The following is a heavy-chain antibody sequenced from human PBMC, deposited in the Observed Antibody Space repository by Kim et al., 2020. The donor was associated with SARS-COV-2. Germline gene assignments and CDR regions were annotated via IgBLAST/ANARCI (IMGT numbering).Heavy chain of an antibody. D-gene: IGHD6-19*01. V-gene: IGHV1-18*01. Sequence: ASVKVSCKASGYTFTSYGISWVRQAPGQGLEWMGWISAYNGNTNYAQKLQGRVTMTTDTSTSTAYMELRSLGSDDTAVYYCARDLTQKQWLDPGWFQHWGQGTLVTVSS. CDR3: ARDLTQKQWLDPGWFQH. J-gene: IGHJ1*01. CDR1: GYTFTSYG. CDR2: ISAYNGNT.